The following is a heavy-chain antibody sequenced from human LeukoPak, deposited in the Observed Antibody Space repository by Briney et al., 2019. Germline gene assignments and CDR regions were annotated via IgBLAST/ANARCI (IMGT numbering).Heavy chain of an antibody. V-gene: IGHV3-48*01. CDR2: ISSSSSTI. CDR1: GFTFSSYS. J-gene: IGHJ4*02. CDR3: ARDDYVPV. Sequence: GGSLRLSCAASGFTFSSYSMNWDRQAPGKGLEWVSYISSSSSTIYYADSVKGRFTISRDNAKNSLYLQMNSLRAEDTAVYYCARDDYVPVWGQGTLVTVSS. D-gene: IGHD3-10*02.